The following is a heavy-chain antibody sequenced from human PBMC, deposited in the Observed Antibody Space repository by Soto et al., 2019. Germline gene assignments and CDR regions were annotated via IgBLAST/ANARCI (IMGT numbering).Heavy chain of an antibody. V-gene: IGHV1-3*01. D-gene: IGHD2-21*02. CDR2: INAGNGNT. Sequence: ASVKVSCKASGYTFTSYAMHWVRQAPGQRLEWMGWINAGNGNTKYSQKFQGRVTITRDTSASTAYMELSSLRSEDTAVYYCARDRVVVTAIRYYGMDVWGQGTTVTGSS. J-gene: IGHJ6*02. CDR1: GYTFTSYA. CDR3: ARDRVVVTAIRYYGMDV.